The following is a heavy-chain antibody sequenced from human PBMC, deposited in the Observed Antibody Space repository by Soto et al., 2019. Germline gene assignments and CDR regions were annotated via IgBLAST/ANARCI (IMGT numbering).Heavy chain of an antibody. CDR3: ARDVPVGSYFDY. D-gene: IGHD2-2*01. V-gene: IGHV4-59*01. CDR2: IFYRGDT. Sequence: QVQLQESGPGLVKPSETLSLTCTISGGSISPYFWSWIPQPPGKRLEWIGYIFYRGDTKFNPSLKSRVPMSVGPSQHPSSLTLTSVTAADTAIYYCARDVPVGSYFDYWGRGARVTVSS. J-gene: IGHJ4*02. CDR1: GGSISPYF.